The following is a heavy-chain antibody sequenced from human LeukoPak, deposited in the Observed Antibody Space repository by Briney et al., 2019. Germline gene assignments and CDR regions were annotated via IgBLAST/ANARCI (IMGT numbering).Heavy chain of an antibody. CDR1: GFTFSTYA. CDR2: ISGSGGST. J-gene: IGHJ3*02. D-gene: IGHD4-17*01. V-gene: IGHV3-23*01. CDR3: AKLGGDLRGPFDI. Sequence: GGSLRFSCVASGFTFSTYAMSWVRQAPGKGLEWVSVISGSGGSTYYADSVKGRFTISRDNSKNTLYLQMNSLRAEDTAVYYCAKLGGDLRGPFDIWGQGTMVTVSS.